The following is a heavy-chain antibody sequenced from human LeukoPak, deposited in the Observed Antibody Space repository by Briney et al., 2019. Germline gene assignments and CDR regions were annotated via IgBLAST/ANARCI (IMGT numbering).Heavy chain of an antibody. CDR1: GGSISSSSYH. Sequence: SETLSLTCTVSGGSISSSSYHWGWIRQPPGKGLEWIGSIYYSGSTYYNPSLKSRVTISVDTSKNQFSLKLSSVTAADTAVYYCVIIRSCGGGSCYYFDYWGQGTLVTVSS. CDR2: IYYSGST. CDR3: VIIRSCGGGSCYYFDY. J-gene: IGHJ4*02. V-gene: IGHV4-39*01. D-gene: IGHD2-15*01.